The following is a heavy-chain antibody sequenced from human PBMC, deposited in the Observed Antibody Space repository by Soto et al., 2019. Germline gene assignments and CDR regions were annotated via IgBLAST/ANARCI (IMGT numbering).Heavy chain of an antibody. CDR3: ARDVTASDAFDI. J-gene: IGHJ3*02. CDR2: IYYSGST. Sequence: ASEPLSLTDTVADDSISSGVYYLRWIRQHPGKGLECIGYIYYSGSTYYNPSLKSRVTISVDTSKNQFSLKLSSVTAADTAVYYCARDVTASDAFDIWGQGTMVTVSS. D-gene: IGHD2-21*02. V-gene: IGHV4-31*03. CDR1: DDSISSGVYY.